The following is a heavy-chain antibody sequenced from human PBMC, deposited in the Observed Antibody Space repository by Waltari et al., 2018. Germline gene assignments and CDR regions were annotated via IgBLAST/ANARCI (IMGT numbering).Heavy chain of an antibody. D-gene: IGHD1-26*01. CDR2: KKQDGRKK. CDR1: GFTFSSYW. Sequence: EVQLVESGGGLVQPGGSLRLSCAASGFTFSSYWMSGVRPAPGKGLEWVANKKQDGRKKEYVDSVKGRFTISRDNAKNSLYLQMNSLRADDTAVYYGAREGAGGFDYWGQGTLVTVSS. CDR3: AREGAGGFDY. J-gene: IGHJ4*02. V-gene: IGHV3-7*03.